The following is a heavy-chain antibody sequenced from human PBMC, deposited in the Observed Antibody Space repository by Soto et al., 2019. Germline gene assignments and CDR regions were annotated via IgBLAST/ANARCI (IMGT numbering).Heavy chain of an antibody. CDR2: IIPILGIA. CDR3: ARSSTIAVAGPDY. V-gene: IGHV1-69*02. CDR1: GGTFSSYT. D-gene: IGHD6-19*01. Sequence: SVKVSCKASGGTFSSYTISWVRQAPGQGLEWMGRIIPILGIANYAQKFQGRVTITADKSTSTAYMELSSLRSEDTAVYYCARSSTIAVAGPDYWGQGTLVTVSS. J-gene: IGHJ4*02.